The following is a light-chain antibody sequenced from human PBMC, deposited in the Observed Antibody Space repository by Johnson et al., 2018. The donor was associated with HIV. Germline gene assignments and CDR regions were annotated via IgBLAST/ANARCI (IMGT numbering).Light chain of an antibody. V-gene: IGLV1-51*02. Sequence: QSVLTQPPSVSAAPGQKVTISCSGSSSNIGSNYVSWYQQFPGAAPKLLMYENNKRHSGIPDRFSGSKSGPSATLGITGLQTGDEADYYCGTWDNSLSTGGVFGTGTKVTVL. CDR3: GTWDNSLSTGGV. CDR2: ENN. J-gene: IGLJ1*01. CDR1: SSNIGSNY.